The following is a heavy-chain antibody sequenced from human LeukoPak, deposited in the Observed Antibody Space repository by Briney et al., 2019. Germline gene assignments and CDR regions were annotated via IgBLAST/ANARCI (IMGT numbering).Heavy chain of an antibody. J-gene: IGHJ6*03. V-gene: IGHV4-61*01. D-gene: IGHD1/OR15-1a*01. CDR1: GGSISSGSYY. Sequence: SQTLSLTCTVSGGSISSGSYYWSWIRQPPGKGLEWIGYIYYSGSTNYNPSLKSRVTISVDTSKNQFSLKLSSVTAADTAVYYCARVNSLYYYMDVWGKGTTVTVSS. CDR3: ARVNSLYYYMDV. CDR2: IYYSGST.